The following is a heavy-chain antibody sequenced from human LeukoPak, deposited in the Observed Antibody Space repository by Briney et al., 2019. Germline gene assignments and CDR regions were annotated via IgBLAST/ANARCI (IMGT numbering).Heavy chain of an antibody. CDR3: AKDPYSSGWGGFDY. Sequence: PGGSLRLSCEASGFTFGSFNMDWVRQAPGKGLEWVSSINIFSRYIYYADSVKGRFTISRDNSKNTLYLQMNSLRAEDTAVYYCAKDPYSSGWGGFDYWGQGTLVTVSS. CDR2: INIFSRYI. V-gene: IGHV3-21*01. D-gene: IGHD6-19*01. J-gene: IGHJ4*02. CDR1: GFTFGSFN.